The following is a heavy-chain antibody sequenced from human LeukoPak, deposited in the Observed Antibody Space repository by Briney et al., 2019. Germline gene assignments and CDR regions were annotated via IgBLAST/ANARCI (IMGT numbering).Heavy chain of an antibody. Sequence: PSETLSLTCAVSCDSISPYYWSWIRQPPGKGLEWIGYIYYDGGTKYNPSLKSRVTISVDTSNNHFSLKLSSLTAADTAVYYCARHPQWARTGAFDYWGQGTLVTVSS. CDR1: CDSISPYY. CDR3: ARHPQWARTGAFDY. J-gene: IGHJ4*02. V-gene: IGHV4-59*08. CDR2: IYYDGGT. D-gene: IGHD1-14*01.